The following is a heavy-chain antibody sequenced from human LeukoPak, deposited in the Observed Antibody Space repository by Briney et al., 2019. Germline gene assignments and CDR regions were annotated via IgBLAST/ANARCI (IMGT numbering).Heavy chain of an antibody. V-gene: IGHV3-30*02. J-gene: IGHJ4*02. CDR1: GITFRSSS. CDR3: AQPDF. CDR2: IRFDGSTK. Sequence: HAGGTLRLSCVASGITFRSSSMHWVRQAPGKGLEGLAFIRFDGSTKYYADSGKGRFTVSRDNSKSTLYLQMNSLRAEDTAVYYCAQPDFWGQGTLVTVSS.